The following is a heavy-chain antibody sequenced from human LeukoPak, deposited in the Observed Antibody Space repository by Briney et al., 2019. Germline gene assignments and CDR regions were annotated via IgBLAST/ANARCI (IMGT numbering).Heavy chain of an antibody. D-gene: IGHD2-15*01. J-gene: IGHJ4*02. CDR1: GFTFSSYS. Sequence: PGGSLRLSCVASGFTFSSYSMKWVRQAPGKGLEWVSSISSSSSYIDYADSVKGRFTISRDNSKNTLYLQMNSLRAEDTAVYYCASLCSGGSCYPNHQPFDYWGQGTLVTVSS. CDR2: ISSSSSYI. CDR3: ASLCSGGSCYPNHQPFDY. V-gene: IGHV3-21*01.